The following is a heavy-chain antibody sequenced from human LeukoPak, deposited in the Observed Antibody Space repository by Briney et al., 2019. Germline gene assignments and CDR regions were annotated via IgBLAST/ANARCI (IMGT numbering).Heavy chain of an antibody. V-gene: IGHV1-69*13. CDR1: GGTFSSYA. Sequence: GASVKVSCKASGGTFSSYAISWVRQAPGQGREWMGGFIPIFGTANYAQKFQGRVTITADDSTSTAYMELSSLRSEDTAVYYCAGMGSGYPADAFDIWGQGTMVTVSS. D-gene: IGHD3-22*01. CDR3: AGMGSGYPADAFDI. J-gene: IGHJ3*02. CDR2: FIPIFGTA.